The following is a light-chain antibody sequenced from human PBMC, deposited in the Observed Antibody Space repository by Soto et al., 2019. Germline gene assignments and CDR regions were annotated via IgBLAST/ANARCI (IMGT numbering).Light chain of an antibody. CDR3: SSYTSSSTLDVV. V-gene: IGLV2-14*01. Sequence: QSALTQPASVSGSPGQSITISCTGTSSDVGGYNYVSWYQQHPGKAPKLRIYEVSNRPSGVSNRFSGSKSGNTSSLTISGLQAEDEADYYCSSYTSSSTLDVVLGGGTKVTVL. CDR2: EVS. CDR1: SSDVGGYNY. J-gene: IGLJ2*01.